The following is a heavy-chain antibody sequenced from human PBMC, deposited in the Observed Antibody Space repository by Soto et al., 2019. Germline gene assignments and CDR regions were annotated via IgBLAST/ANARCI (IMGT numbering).Heavy chain of an antibody. CDR3: VTMASSGTLNWFDP. D-gene: IGHD1-1*01. V-gene: IGHV1-8*01. CDR1: ESTFMNYD. CDR2: MNPNSGYT. J-gene: IGHJ5*02. Sequence: ASVKVSCKASESTFMNYDISWVRQATGQGLEWMGWMNPNSGYTGYALRFQGRVSMPRNTSIYTPYLDLSSLATADTAVSYRVTMASSGTLNWFDPWGQGTLVTVSS.